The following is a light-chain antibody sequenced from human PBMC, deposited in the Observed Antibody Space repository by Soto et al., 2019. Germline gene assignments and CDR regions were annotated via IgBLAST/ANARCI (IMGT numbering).Light chain of an antibody. CDR2: DVS. J-gene: IGLJ1*01. CDR3: NSYTTSNTRQIV. V-gene: IGLV2-14*01. Sequence: QSVLPHPASVSGSLGQSITISCTGTSSDVGGYNYVSWYQQHPGKAPKFMIYDVSNRPSGVSTRFSGSKSGNTASLTISGLQAEDEADYYCNSYTTSNTRQIVFGTGTKLTVL. CDR1: SSDVGGYNY.